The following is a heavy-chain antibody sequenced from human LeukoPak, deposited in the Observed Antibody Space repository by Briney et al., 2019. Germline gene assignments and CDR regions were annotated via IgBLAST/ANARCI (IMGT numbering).Heavy chain of an antibody. D-gene: IGHD4-17*01. Sequence: GGSLRLSCAASEFTSSSYTMHWVRQAPGKGLEWVAVISYDGTYNSDSVKGRFTISRDNSKNTLYLQMNNPTIDDTALYYCARGAAVTALFDYWGQGTLVTVSS. CDR1: EFTSSSYT. CDR3: ARGAAVTALFDY. V-gene: IGHV3-30*14. CDR2: ISYDGTYN. J-gene: IGHJ4*02.